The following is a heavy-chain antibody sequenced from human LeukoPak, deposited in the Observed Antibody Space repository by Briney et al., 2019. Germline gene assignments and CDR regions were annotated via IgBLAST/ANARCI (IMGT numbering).Heavy chain of an antibody. CDR3: ARGKEYSSGWSYYYYYVDV. CDR2: IYYSGST. D-gene: IGHD6-19*01. J-gene: IGHJ6*03. V-gene: IGHV4-59*11. Sequence: SETLSLTCTVSGGSISSHYWSWIRQPPGKGLEWIGYIYYSGSTNYNPSLKSRVTISVDTSKNQFSLKLSSVTAADTAVYYCARGKEYSSGWSYYYYYVDVWGKGTTVTVSS. CDR1: GGSISSHY.